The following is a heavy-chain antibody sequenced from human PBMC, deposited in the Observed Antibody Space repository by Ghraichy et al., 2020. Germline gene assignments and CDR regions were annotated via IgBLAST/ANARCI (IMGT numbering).Heavy chain of an antibody. CDR3: ARDTPGGYDSSGYGMDV. D-gene: IGHD3-22*01. J-gene: IGHJ6*02. CDR1: GFTFSSYD. CDR2: IGTAGDT. Sequence: GGSLRLSCAASGFTFSSYDMHWVRQATGKGLEWVSAIGTAGDTYYPGSVKGRFTISRENAKNSLYLQMNSLRAGDTAVYYCARDTPGGYDSSGYGMDVWGQGTTVTVSS. V-gene: IGHV3-13*01.